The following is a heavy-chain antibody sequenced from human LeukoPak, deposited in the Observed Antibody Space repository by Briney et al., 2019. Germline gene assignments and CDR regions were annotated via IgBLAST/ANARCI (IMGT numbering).Heavy chain of an antibody. V-gene: IGHV3-23*01. CDR3: AKVLEGYGYTFQY. CDR2: IVGSGGRT. CDR1: GFTFSSFA. D-gene: IGHD5-18*01. Sequence: GGSLRLSCAASGFTFSSFAMTWVRQAPGKGLEWVSDIVGSGGRTNYADSVKGRFTISRDNSKSTLYLQMNSLSADDTAVYYCAKVLEGYGYTFQYWGQGIQVTVSS. J-gene: IGHJ4*02.